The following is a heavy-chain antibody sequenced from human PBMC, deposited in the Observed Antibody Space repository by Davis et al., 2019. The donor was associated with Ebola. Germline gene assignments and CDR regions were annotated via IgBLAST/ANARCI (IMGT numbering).Heavy chain of an antibody. V-gene: IGHV3-9*01. CDR2: ISWNSGSI. J-gene: IGHJ3*02. D-gene: IGHD3-22*01. CDR1: GFTFDDYA. Sequence: SLKISCAASGFTFDDYAMHWVRQAPGKGLEWVSGISWNSGSIGYADSVKGRFTISRDNAKNSLYLQMNSLRDEDTAVYYCARDYYEGAFDIWGQGTMVTVSS. CDR3: ARDYYEGAFDI.